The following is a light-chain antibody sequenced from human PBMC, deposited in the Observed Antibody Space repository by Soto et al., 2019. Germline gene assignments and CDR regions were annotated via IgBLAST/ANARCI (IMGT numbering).Light chain of an antibody. CDR2: GAS. CDR1: QSVSSSF. V-gene: IGKV3-20*01. J-gene: IGKJ1*01. CDR3: KHYGILPRPGT. Sequence: VLTQSPDTLSLSPGERATLSCRASQSVSSSFLSWYQQKPGQAPRLLIYGASSRATGISERFSGSGSGTDFPLTTARLGPENLAVYYGKHYGILPRPGTFGQGTKVK.